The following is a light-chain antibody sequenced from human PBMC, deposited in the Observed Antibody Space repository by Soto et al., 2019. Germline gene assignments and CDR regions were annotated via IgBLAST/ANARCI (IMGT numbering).Light chain of an antibody. Sequence: IGMTRPPRSRPVPPDEPPSIPSRSSKSSLPSNGNNSLDWYLQKPGQSPQLLIYLGSNRAYGVPDQFSGSGSGSDFTPKISRVGAEDVGVYYCMQAFQTWTFGQGNKVDMK. V-gene: IGKV2-28*01. CDR3: MQAFQTWT. J-gene: IGKJ1*01. CDR1: KSSLPSNGNNS. CDR2: LGS.